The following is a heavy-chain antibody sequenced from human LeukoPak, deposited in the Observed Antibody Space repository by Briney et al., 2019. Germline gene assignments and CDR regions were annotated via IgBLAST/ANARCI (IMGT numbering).Heavy chain of an antibody. J-gene: IGHJ4*02. V-gene: IGHV4-59*08. Sequence: PSETLSLTCTVSGGSISSYYWSWIRQPPGKGLEWIGYIYYSGSTNHNPSLKSRVTISVDTSKNQFSLKLSSVTAADTAVYYCARHGDDYGTTMASDYWGQGTLVTVSS. CDR3: ARHGDDYGTTMASDY. CDR2: IYYSGST. D-gene: IGHD4-17*01. CDR1: GGSISSYY.